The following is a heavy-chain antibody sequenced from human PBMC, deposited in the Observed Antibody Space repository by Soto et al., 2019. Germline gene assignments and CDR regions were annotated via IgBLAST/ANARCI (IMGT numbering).Heavy chain of an antibody. V-gene: IGHV4-59*01. Sequence: SETLSLTCTVSGGSISSYYWSWIRQPPGKGLEWIGYIYYSGSTNYNPSLKSRVTISVDTSKNQFSLKLSSVTAADTAAYYCAREGISYYDSSGYNYWGQGTLVTVSS. CDR2: IYYSGST. CDR1: GGSISSYY. J-gene: IGHJ4*02. CDR3: AREGISYYDSSGYNY. D-gene: IGHD3-22*01.